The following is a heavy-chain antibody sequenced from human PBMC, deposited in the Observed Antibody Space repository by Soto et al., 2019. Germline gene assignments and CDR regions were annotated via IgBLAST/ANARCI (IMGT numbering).Heavy chain of an antibody. CDR1: GFTFSGSW. CDR2: ISSDGSST. V-gene: IGHV3-74*03. J-gene: IGHJ4*02. Sequence: EVQLVESGGGLVQPGGSLRLSCAASGFTFSGSWMHWVRQAPGKGLVWVSRISSDGSSTTYADSVKGRFTISRDNAKNMLYLQMNSLRAEDTAVYYCATAVTGTFTYWCQGTLATVSS. D-gene: IGHD1-20*01. CDR3: ATAVTGTFTY.